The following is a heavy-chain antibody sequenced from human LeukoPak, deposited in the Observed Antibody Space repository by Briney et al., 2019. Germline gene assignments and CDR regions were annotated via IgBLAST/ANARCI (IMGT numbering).Heavy chain of an antibody. CDR1: GYSISSGYY. Sequence: SETLSLTCTVSGYSISSGYYWGWIRQPPGKGLEWIGSIYHSGSTYYNPSLKSRVTISVDTSKNQFSLKLSSVTAADTAVYYCASSSSSWYAYWFDPWGQGTLVTVSS. V-gene: IGHV4-38-2*02. CDR2: IYHSGST. J-gene: IGHJ5*02. D-gene: IGHD6-13*01. CDR3: ASSSSSWYAYWFDP.